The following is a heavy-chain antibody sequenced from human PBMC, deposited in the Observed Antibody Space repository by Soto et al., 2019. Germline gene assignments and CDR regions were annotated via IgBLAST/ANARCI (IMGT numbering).Heavy chain of an antibody. CDR3: TTSAVVTRDWYFDL. J-gene: IGHJ2*01. CDR1: GFTFSNAW. Sequence: EVQLVESGGGLVKPGGSLRLSCAASGFTFSNAWMNWVRQAPGKGLEWVGRIKSKTDGGTTDYSAAVKGRFTISIDDSKNTLYLQMNSLKTEDTAVYYCTTSAVVTRDWYFDLWGRGTLVTVSS. CDR2: IKSKTDGGTT. V-gene: IGHV3-15*07. D-gene: IGHD2-15*01.